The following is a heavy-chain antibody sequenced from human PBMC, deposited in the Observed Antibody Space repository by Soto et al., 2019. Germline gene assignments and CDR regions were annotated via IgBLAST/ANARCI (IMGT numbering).Heavy chain of an antibody. CDR2: ISYDGSNK. CDR1: GFTFSSYG. J-gene: IGHJ6*02. CDR3: AKVGPDHSTDYYGMDV. D-gene: IGHD4-4*01. V-gene: IGHV3-30*18. Sequence: PGGSLRLSCAASGFTFSSYGMHWVRQAPGKGLEWVAVISYDGSNKYYADSVEDRFTIYRDNSKNTLYLQMNSLRAEDTAVYYCAKVGPDHSTDYYGMDVWGQGTTVTVSS.